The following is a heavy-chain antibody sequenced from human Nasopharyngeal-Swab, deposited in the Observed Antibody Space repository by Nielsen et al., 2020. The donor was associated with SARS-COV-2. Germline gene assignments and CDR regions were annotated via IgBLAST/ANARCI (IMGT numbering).Heavy chain of an antibody. CDR3: AREGEYGSYDAPDY. D-gene: IGHD3-10*01. CDR2: IVPALGLP. J-gene: IGHJ4*02. V-gene: IGHV1-69*10. CDR1: GGSFTNSA. Sequence: SVKVSCKTSGGSFTNSAINWVRQAPGQGLGWMGGIVPALGLPNYAQKFRGRVTISADRSTTTSYLELSSLRSEDTAIYYCAREGEYGSYDAPDYWGQGTLVTVSS.